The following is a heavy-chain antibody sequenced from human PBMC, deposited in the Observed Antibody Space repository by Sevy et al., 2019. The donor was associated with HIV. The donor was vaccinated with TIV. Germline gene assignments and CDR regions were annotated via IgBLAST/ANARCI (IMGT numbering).Heavy chain of an antibody. CDR1: GFPFSAYG. CDR3: ARDRKQQLVKYYYYFYGMDV. Sequence: GGSLRLSCAASGFPFSAYGMHWVRQAPGKGLEWVATIWYDGSNKYYPDSVKARFTISRDNSRDTLYLQMNSLRADDTAVYYCARDRKQQLVKYYYYFYGMDVWGQGTTVTVSS. CDR2: IWYDGSNK. V-gene: IGHV3-33*01. J-gene: IGHJ6*02. D-gene: IGHD6-13*01.